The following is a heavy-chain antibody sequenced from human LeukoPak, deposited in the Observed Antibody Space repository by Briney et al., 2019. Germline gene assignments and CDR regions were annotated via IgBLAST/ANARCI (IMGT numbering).Heavy chain of an antibody. J-gene: IGHJ5*02. CDR1: GFTFSSCA. CDR3: AKGAGGGQVDWFDP. V-gene: IGHV3-23*01. Sequence: GGSLRLSCAASGFTFSSCAMMWVRQAPGKGLEWVSTVSGSGGGTYYADSVKGRFTISRDNSKNTLYLQMNSLRGEDTAVYYCAKGAGGGQVDWFDPWGQGTLVTVSS. CDR2: VSGSGGGT. D-gene: IGHD2-15*01.